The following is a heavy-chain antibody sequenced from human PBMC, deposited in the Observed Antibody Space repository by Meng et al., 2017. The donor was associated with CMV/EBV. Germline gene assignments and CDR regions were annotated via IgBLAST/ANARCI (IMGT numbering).Heavy chain of an antibody. J-gene: IGHJ4*02. V-gene: IGHV3-9*01. CDR3: AKRKGGYSYGDFDY. D-gene: IGHD5-18*01. CDR1: GFTFDDYA. Sequence: SLKISCAASGFTFDDYAMHWVRQAPGKGLEWVSGISWNSGSIGYADSVKGRFTISRDNAKNSLYLQMNSLRAEDTAVYYCAKRKGGYSYGDFDYWGQGTLVTVSS. CDR2: ISWNSGSI.